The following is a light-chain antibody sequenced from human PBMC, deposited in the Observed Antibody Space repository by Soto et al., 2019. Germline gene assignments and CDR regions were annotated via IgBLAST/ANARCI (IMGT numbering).Light chain of an antibody. Sequence: QSVLTQPPSASGTPGQRVTISCSGSSSNVGSNTVSWYQQLPGTAPKVLSYSDDQRPSGVPYRFSGSRSGSSASLAISGLQSGDEADYYCASWEDSLNGWVIGGGTKLTVL. CDR2: SDD. J-gene: IGLJ3*02. CDR1: SSNVGSNT. V-gene: IGLV1-44*01. CDR3: ASWEDSLNGWV.